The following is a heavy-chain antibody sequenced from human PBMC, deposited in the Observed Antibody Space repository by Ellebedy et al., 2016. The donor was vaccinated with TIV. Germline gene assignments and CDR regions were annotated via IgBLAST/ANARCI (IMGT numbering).Heavy chain of an antibody. J-gene: IGHJ1*01. CDR1: GGSISRSSYY. V-gene: IGHV4-31*03. D-gene: IGHD3-10*01. Sequence: SETLSLXXTVSGGSISRSSYYWSWIRQHPGKGLEWMGHIYHSGSTYYNPSLKSRVTISVDTSKSEFSLKLSSLTAADTAVYYCATRSYHAEYFHHWGQGTLVTVSS. CDR3: ATRSYHAEYFHH. CDR2: IYHSGST.